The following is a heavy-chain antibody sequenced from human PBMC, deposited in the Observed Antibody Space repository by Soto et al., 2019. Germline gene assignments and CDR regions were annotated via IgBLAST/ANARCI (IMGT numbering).Heavy chain of an antibody. CDR1: GGSISDYQ. Sequence: QVQLQESGPGLVRPLETLSLTCSISGGSISDYQWNWIRQPPGKGLEWIGYIYYSRRTNYNAALKRPVTISLDTSTKQFSLILTSVTAADTAVYYCASIRGLGEISPYCDYWGQATLVTV. D-gene: IGHD3-16*02. CDR2: IYYSRRT. V-gene: IGHV4-59*01. CDR3: ASIRGLGEISPYCDY. J-gene: IGHJ4*02.